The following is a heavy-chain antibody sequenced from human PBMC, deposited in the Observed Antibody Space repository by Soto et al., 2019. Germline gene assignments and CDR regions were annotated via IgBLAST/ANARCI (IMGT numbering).Heavy chain of an antibody. Sequence: GGSLRLSCAASGFTFSSYSMNWVRQAPGKGLEWVSYISTSSSTIYYADSVKGRFTISRDNAKNSLYLQMNSLRAEDTAVYYCARDIKYYGSGSYGLIDYWGQGTLVTVSS. J-gene: IGHJ4*02. V-gene: IGHV3-48*01. CDR3: ARDIKYYGSGSYGLIDY. CDR2: ISTSSSTI. CDR1: GFTFSSYS. D-gene: IGHD3-10*01.